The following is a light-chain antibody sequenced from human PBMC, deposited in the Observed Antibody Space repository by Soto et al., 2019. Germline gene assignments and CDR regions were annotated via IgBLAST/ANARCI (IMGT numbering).Light chain of an antibody. CDR2: EVS. V-gene: IGLV2-14*01. CDR3: SSYSSSSSYV. CDR1: SSDVGGYNY. J-gene: IGLJ1*01. Sequence: QSVLTQPASVSVSPGQSITISCTGTSSDVGGYNYVSWYQQHPGKAPKLMIYEVSNRPSGVSNRFSGSKSGNTASLTISGLQAEDDADYYCSSYSSSSSYVFATGTKVTVL.